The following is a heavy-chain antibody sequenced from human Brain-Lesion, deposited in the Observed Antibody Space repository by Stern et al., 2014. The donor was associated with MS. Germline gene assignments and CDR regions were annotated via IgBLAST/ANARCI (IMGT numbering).Heavy chain of an antibody. J-gene: IGHJ4*02. CDR3: AKEHARYDILTGPMDY. V-gene: IGHV3-33*06. CDR2: IWYDGSNK. D-gene: IGHD3-9*01. CDR1: GFTFSSYG. Sequence: VHLVESGGDVVQPGRSLRLSCAASGFTFSSYGMHWVRQAPGKGLEWVAIIWYDGSNKYYRDSVRGRLTISRDNSKNTLYLQMNSLRAEDTAVYYCAKEHARYDILTGPMDYWGQGTLVTVSS.